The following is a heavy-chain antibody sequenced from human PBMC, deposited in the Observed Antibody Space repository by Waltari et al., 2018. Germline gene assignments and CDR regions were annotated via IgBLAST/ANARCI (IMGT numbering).Heavy chain of an antibody. CDR3: ARDNDNAFDI. V-gene: IGHV1-3*03. D-gene: IGHD3-22*01. Sequence: QVQLVQSGAEVKKPGASVKVSCKASGYTFTGYAMHWVSLAPGQRVEGMGWINAGKGNTKYSQEFQGRVTITRDTSASTAYMELSSLRSEDMAVYYCARDNDNAFDIWGQGTMVTVSS. CDR2: INAGKGNT. CDR1: GYTFTGYA. J-gene: IGHJ3*02.